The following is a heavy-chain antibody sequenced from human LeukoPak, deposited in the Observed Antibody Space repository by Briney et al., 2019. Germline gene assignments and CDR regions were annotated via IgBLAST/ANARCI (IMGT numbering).Heavy chain of an antibody. CDR1: GGSFSGYY. J-gene: IGHJ6*03. V-gene: IGHV4-34*01. CDR2: INHSGST. CDR3: ARNPNFMDV. Sequence: PSETLSLTCAVYGGSFSGYYWSWIRQPPGKGLEWIGEINHSGSTNYNPSLKSRVTISVDTSKNQFSLKLSSVTAADTAVYYCARNPNFMDVWGKGTTVTVSS.